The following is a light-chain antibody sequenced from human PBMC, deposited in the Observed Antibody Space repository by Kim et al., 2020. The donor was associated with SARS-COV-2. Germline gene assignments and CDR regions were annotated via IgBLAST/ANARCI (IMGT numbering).Light chain of an antibody. Sequence: VFPAQTASISCSGDKLGNKYAYWYQQKPGQSPVVVIYEDTKRPSGIPERFSGSNSGNTATLTISGTQAMDEADYYCQAWDSSTAVFGTGTKVTVL. J-gene: IGLJ1*01. CDR1: KLGNKY. CDR3: QAWDSSTAV. V-gene: IGLV3-1*01. CDR2: EDT.